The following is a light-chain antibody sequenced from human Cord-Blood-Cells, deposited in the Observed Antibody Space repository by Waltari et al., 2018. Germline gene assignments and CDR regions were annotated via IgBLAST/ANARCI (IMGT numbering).Light chain of an antibody. J-gene: IGKJ1*01. Sequence: DIQMTQSPSSLSASVGDRVTITCRASQSISSYLNWYQQKPGKAPKLLIYAASSLQSGVPSRFSGSGSGTDVTLTISSLQPEDFATYYCQQSYSTPLPTFGQGTKVEIK. CDR1: QSISSY. CDR3: QQSYSTPLPT. V-gene: IGKV1-39*01. CDR2: AAS.